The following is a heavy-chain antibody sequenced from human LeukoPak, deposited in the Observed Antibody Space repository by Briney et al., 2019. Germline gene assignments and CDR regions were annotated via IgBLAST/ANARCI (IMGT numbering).Heavy chain of an antibody. Sequence: SETLSLTCAVYGVSFSGYYWSWIRQPPGKGLEWIGEINHSGSTNYNPSLKSRVTISVDTSKNQFSLKLSSVTAADTAVYYCARTPLGYYYYMDVWGKGTTVTVSS. CDR1: GVSFSGYY. CDR2: INHSGST. D-gene: IGHD1-26*01. CDR3: ARTPLGYYYYMDV. J-gene: IGHJ6*03. V-gene: IGHV4-34*01.